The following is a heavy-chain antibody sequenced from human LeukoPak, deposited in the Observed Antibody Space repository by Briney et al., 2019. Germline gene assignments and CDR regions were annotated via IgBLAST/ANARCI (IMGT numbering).Heavy chain of an antibody. CDR2: IYYSGST. V-gene: IGHV4-31*03. Sequence: SETLSLACTVSGGSISSGGYYWSWIRQHPRKGLEWIGYIYYSGSTYYNPSLKSRVTISVDTSKNQFSLKLSSVTAADTAVYYCARDAGWGYSYGLYYFDYWGQGTLVTVSS. J-gene: IGHJ4*02. CDR3: ARDAGWGYSYGLYYFDY. D-gene: IGHD5-18*01. CDR1: GGSISSGGYY.